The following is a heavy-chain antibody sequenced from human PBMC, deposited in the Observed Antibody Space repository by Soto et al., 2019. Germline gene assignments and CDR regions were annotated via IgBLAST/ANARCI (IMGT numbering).Heavy chain of an antibody. CDR2: IYPGDSDT. V-gene: IGHV5-51*01. D-gene: IGHD2-15*01. J-gene: IGHJ4*02. CDR1: GYNFATYW. Sequence: GESLKISCKGSGYNFATYWIGWVRQMPGKGLEWMGIIYPGDSDTGYSPSFQGQVTFSADKSISTAYLQWSSLKASDTAMYYCARRGAFYCSGGSCYSRGSFDYWGQGTLVTVSS. CDR3: ARRGAFYCSGGSCYSRGSFDY.